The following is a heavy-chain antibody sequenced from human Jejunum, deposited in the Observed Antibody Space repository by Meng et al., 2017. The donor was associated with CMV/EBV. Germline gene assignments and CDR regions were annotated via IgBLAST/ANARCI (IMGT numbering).Heavy chain of an antibody. D-gene: IGHD3-3*01. CDR2: INYSGNM. J-gene: IGHJ5*02. CDR3: AREVRWSGYYLSGWFDP. V-gene: IGHV4-39*07. CDR1: MSSSSFY. Sequence: MSSSSFYWGWMRQPPGKGLEWVGTINYSGNMYYSPSLRSRVTISVDTSKNQFSLKLSSVTAADTAVYYCAREVRWSGYYLSGWFDPWGQGTLVTVSS.